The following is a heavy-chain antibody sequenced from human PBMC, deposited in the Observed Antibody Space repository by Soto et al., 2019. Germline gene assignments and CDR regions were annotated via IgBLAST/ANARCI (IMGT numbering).Heavy chain of an antibody. J-gene: IGHJ4*02. Sequence: LRLSCAASGFTFDEYAMHWVRQPPGKGLEWVSLISWDGSNRYYADSVQGRFTISRDNSKYSLYLEMNSLRPEDTALYYCAKDISRGPTKNYDFWSGPDYWGQGTLVTVSS. CDR1: GFTFDEYA. V-gene: IGHV3-43D*04. D-gene: IGHD3-3*01. CDR3: AKDISRGPTKNYDFWSGPDY. CDR2: ISWDGSNR.